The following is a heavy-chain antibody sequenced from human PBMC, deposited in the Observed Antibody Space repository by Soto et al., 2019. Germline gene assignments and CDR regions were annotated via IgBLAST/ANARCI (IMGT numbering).Heavy chain of an antibody. J-gene: IGHJ4*02. V-gene: IGHV1-46*01. CDR1: GYNFVSYY. CDR3: ARASLQNYFEF. CDR2: INPSGGNA. Sequence: QVQLVQSGAEVKKPGASVKVSCKASGYNFVSYYMHWVRQAPGEGLEWMGIINPSGGNADYAQKFRGRVTLTRDTSMSTVYMELSSLRSEDTAVYYCARASLQNYFEFWGQGTLVTVSS.